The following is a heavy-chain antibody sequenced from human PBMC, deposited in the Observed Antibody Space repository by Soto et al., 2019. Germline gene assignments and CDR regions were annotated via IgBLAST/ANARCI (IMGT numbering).Heavy chain of an antibody. D-gene: IGHD4-17*01. Sequence: QVQLQESGPGLVKPSETLSLTCTVSGGSISSHYWSWIRQPPGKGLEWIGYIYYSGSTDYNPSLRSRVTISVATSKNQLSLRLSSVTAADTAVYYCARPRGTTPAVWYFDLCGRGTLVTVSS. CDR2: IYYSGST. V-gene: IGHV4-59*08. CDR3: ARPRGTTPAVWYFDL. J-gene: IGHJ2*01. CDR1: GGSISSHY.